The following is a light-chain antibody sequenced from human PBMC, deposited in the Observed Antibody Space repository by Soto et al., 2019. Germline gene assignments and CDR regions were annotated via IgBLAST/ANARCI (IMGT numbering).Light chain of an antibody. CDR1: QSISTW. CDR3: QQYDSYPWT. V-gene: IGKV1-5*03. Sequence: EIQMTQYPSTLSASVGDRVTITCRASQSISTWLAWFQQKPGKAPKLLIYRASSLEGGAPSRFSGSASGTEFTLTISSLQPDDFATYYCQQYDSYPWTFGQRTKADI. CDR2: RAS. J-gene: IGKJ1*01.